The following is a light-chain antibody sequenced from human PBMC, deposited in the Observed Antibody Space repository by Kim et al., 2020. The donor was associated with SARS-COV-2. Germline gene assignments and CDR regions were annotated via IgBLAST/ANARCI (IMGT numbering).Light chain of an antibody. CDR2: DKH. V-gene: IGLV3-19*01. Sequence: AVVHTVRITSQGDSLTTNKAAWYDPRTAQAPVLLLYDKHSRPAVLRDRFSGSGSGNTASLTITGALADDEADYYSSSRDSSAQRCGFGTGTKVTVL. CDR1: SLTTNK. J-gene: IGLJ1*01. CDR3: SSRDSSAQRCG.